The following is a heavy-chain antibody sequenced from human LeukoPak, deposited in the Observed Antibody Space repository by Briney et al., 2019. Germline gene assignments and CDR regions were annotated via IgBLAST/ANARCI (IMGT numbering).Heavy chain of an antibody. V-gene: IGHV3-23*01. CDR3: AKNGWLRSSGLWGDY. D-gene: IGHD5-12*01. CDR1: GFTLNNAW. J-gene: IGHJ4*02. Sequence: PGGSLRLSCAASGFTLNNAWMTWFRQAPGKGLEWVSSFSGGDGSPYHADSVKGRFTISRDNSKSTLYLQMNSLRAEDTAIYYCAKNGWLRSSGLWGDYWGQGALVTVSS. CDR2: FSGGDGSP.